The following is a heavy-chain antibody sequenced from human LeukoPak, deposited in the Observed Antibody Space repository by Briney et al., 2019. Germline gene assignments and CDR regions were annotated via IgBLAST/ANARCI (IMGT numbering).Heavy chain of an antibody. CDR2: IYYSGST. CDR1: GGSISSGGYY. D-gene: IGHD2-2*01. CDR3: ARGPYCSSTSCYSRWWGAWFDP. Sequence: SETLSLTCTVSGGSISSGGYYWSWIRQHPGKGLEWIGYIYYSGSTYYNPSLKSRVTISVDTSKNQFSLKLSSVTAADTAVYYCARGPYCSSTSCYSRWWGAWFDPWGQGTLVTVSS. V-gene: IGHV4-31*03. J-gene: IGHJ5*02.